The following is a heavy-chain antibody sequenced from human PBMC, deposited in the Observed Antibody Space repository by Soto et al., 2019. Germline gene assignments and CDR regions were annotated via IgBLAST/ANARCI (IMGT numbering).Heavy chain of an antibody. CDR3: ARALSIPRSVNNWFDP. J-gene: IGHJ5*02. CDR1: GGSISSGGYY. V-gene: IGHV4-31*03. Sequence: QVQLQESGPGLVKPSQTLSLTCTVSGGSISSGGYYWSWIRQHPGKGLEWIGYIYYSGSTYYNPSLKSRATISVDTSKNQFSLKLSSVTAADTAVYYCARALSIPRSVNNWFDPWGQGTLVTVSS. D-gene: IGHD3-16*02. CDR2: IYYSGST.